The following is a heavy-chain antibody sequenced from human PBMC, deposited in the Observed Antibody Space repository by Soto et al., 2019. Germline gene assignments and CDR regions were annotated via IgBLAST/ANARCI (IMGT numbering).Heavy chain of an antibody. CDR3: AFRGVGDYLTDAFDI. CDR1: GFTFSSYA. D-gene: IGHD4-17*01. J-gene: IGHJ3*02. CDR2: ISGSGGST. Sequence: GGSLRLSCAASGFTFSSYAMSWVRQAPGKGLEWVSAISGSGGSTYYADSVKGRFTITRDNSKNTLYLQMNSLRAEDKAVYYCAFRGVGDYLTDAFDIWGQGTMVTVSS. V-gene: IGHV3-23*01.